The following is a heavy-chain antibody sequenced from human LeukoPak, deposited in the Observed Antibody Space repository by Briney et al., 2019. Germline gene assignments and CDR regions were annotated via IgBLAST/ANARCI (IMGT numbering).Heavy chain of an antibody. CDR1: GGSISSSSHY. J-gene: IGHJ6*03. CDR2: IYYSGST. CDR3: ARQCPSMVRGVIINYYYYYMDV. D-gene: IGHD3-10*01. V-gene: IGHV4-39*01. Sequence: PSETLSLTCTVSGGSISSSSHYWGWIRQPPGKGLEWIGSIYYSGSTYYNPSLKSRVTISVDTSKNQFSLKLSSVTAADTAVYYCARQCPSMVRGVIINYYYYYMDVWGKGTTVTISS.